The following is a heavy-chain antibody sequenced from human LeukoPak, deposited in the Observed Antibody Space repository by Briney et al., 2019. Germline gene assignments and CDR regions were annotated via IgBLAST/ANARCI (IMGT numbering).Heavy chain of an antibody. J-gene: IGHJ4*02. CDR2: ISSGSSDI. V-gene: IGHV3-21*01. CDR3: ARLTGVVNAFDY. D-gene: IGHD5-18*01. CDR1: GFTFSTYS. Sequence: GGSLRLSCAASGFTFSTYSMTWVRQAPGKGLEWVSSISSGSSDISYADSVKGRFTISRDNAKYSLYLQVNSLRAEDTAVYYCARLTGVVNAFDYWGQRTLVTVSS.